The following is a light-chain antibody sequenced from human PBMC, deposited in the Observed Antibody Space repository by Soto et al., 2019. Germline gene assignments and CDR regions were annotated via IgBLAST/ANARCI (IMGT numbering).Light chain of an antibody. CDR1: SSNIGDNY. J-gene: IGLJ1*01. CDR2: DDN. CDR3: GTRDSSLNTYV. Sequence: QSVLTQPPSVSAAPGQTVTISCSGSSSNIGDNYVSWFHQFPGTAPKLLIYDDNKRSSGIPDRFSASKSATSVALGITGLQSGDEGVYYCGTRDSSLNTYVFGPGTKLTVL. V-gene: IGLV1-51*01.